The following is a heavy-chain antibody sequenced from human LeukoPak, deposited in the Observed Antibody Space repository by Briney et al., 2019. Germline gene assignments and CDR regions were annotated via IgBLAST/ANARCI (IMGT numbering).Heavy chain of an antibody. CDR3: AAGVRFLKWLDFDY. D-gene: IGHD3-3*01. CDR1: GFTFTSSA. Sequence: PGTSVKVSCKASGFTFTSSAMQWVRQARGQRLEWIGWIVVGSGNTNYAQKFQERVTITRDMSTSTAYMELSSLRSEDTAVYYCAAGVRFLKWLDFDYWGQGTLVTVSS. CDR2: IVVGSGNT. J-gene: IGHJ4*02. V-gene: IGHV1-58*02.